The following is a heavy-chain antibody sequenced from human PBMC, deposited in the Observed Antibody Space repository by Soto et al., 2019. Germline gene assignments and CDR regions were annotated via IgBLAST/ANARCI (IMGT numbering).Heavy chain of an antibody. D-gene: IGHD6-6*01. Sequence: PGGSLRLSCAASGFTVSANYMAWIRQAPGKGLEWISYISGDSRYTNYADSVKGRFTISRDNSKNTLYLQMNSLRAEDTAVYYCAREGAPLVGGIDYWGQGTLVTVSS. J-gene: IGHJ4*02. CDR2: ISGDSRYT. CDR3: AREGAPLVGGIDY. CDR1: GFTVSANY. V-gene: IGHV3-11*06.